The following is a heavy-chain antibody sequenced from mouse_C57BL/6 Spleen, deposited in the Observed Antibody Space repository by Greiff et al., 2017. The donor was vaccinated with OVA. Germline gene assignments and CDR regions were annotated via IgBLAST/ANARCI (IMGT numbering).Heavy chain of an antibody. CDR2: IHPSDSDP. D-gene: IGHD2-3*01. CDR1: GYTFTSYW. V-gene: IGHV1-74*01. Sequence: QVQLQQPGAELVKPGASVKVSCKASGYTFTSYWMHWVKQRPGQGLEWIGRIHPSDSDPNYNQKFKGKATLTVDKSSSTAYMQLSSLTSEDSAVYYCAIYDGYFWYFDVWGTGTTVTVSS. CDR3: AIYDGYFWYFDV. J-gene: IGHJ1*03.